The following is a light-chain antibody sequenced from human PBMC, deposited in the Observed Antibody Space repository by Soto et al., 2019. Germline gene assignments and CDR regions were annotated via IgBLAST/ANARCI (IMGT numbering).Light chain of an antibody. J-gene: IGKJ4*01. Sequence: DIQMTQSPSSLSASVGDRVTITCQASQDISNSINWYQQKPGKAPSLLIFDASSVEAGVPSRFSGGGSGTYFTFTINSLQPEDVGAYFCQHYADLPLTFGGGTKVAIK. V-gene: IGKV1-33*01. CDR3: QHYADLPLT. CDR2: DAS. CDR1: QDISNS.